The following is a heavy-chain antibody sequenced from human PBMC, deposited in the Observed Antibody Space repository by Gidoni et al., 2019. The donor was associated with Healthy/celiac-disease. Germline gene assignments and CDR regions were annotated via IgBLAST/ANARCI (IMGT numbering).Heavy chain of an antibody. D-gene: IGHD2-15*01. CDR1: GGSISSYY. Sequence: QVQLQESGPGLVKPSETLSLTCPVSGGSISSYYWRWIRQPAGKGLEWIGRIYTSGSTNYNPSLKSRVTMSVDTSKNQFSLKLSSVTAADTAVYYCARSVGYCSGGSCYEPDAFDIWGQGTMVTVSS. CDR2: IYTSGST. V-gene: IGHV4-4*07. J-gene: IGHJ3*02. CDR3: ARSVGYCSGGSCYEPDAFDI.